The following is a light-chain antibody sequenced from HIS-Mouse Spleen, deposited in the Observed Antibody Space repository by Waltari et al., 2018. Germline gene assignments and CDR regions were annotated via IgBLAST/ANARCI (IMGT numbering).Light chain of an antibody. J-gene: IGLJ2*01. CDR2: EDS. V-gene: IGLV3-10*01. CDR3: YSTDSSGNHRV. CDR1: ALPKKY. Sequence: SYELTQPPSVSVSPGQTARITCSGDALPKKYAYWYQQKSGQAPVLVIYEDSKRTSGIPERFSGSSSVTKATLTISGAQVEEEADYYCYSTDSSGNHRVFGGGTKLTVL.